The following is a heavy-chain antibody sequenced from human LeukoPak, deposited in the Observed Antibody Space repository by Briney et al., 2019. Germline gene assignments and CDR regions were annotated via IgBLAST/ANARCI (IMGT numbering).Heavy chain of an antibody. CDR2: INPNSDNT. CDR3: AVRGRNYIYDF. V-gene: IGHV1-8*01. CDR1: GYIFSSFD. Sequence: GASVKVSCKASGYIFSSFDINWLRQATGQGLEWMGWINPNSDNTGYAQKFQGRVTMTRDTSTNTAYMELNSLTSEDTAVYYCAVRGRNYIYDFWGQGTLVTVSS. J-gene: IGHJ4*02. D-gene: IGHD3-3*01.